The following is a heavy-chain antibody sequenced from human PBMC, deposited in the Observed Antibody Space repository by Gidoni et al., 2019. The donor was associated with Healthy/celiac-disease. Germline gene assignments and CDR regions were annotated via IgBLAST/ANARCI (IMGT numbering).Heavy chain of an antibody. D-gene: IGHD6-6*01. Sequence: QVQLQQWGAGLLKPSETLSLTCAVYGGSFSGYSWSWIRQPPGKGLEWIGEINHSGSTNYNPSLKSRVTISVDTSKNQFSLKLSSVTAADTAVYYCARGRTSRPLYYYYYGMDVWGQGTTVTVSS. J-gene: IGHJ6*02. CDR3: ARGRTSRPLYYYYYGMDV. CDR1: GGSFSGYS. V-gene: IGHV4-34*01. CDR2: INHSGST.